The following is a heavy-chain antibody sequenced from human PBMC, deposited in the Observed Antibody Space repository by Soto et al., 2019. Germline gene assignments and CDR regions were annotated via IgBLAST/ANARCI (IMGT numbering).Heavy chain of an antibody. Sequence: GGSLRLSCAASGFTLTSYSMNWVRQASGKGLEWVASISSSSSHIYYADSVKGRFTISRDNARNSLYLQMNSLRAEDTAVYYCVRERGLSSYYGMDVWGQGTTVTVSS. CDR1: GFTLTSYS. D-gene: IGHD3-10*01. V-gene: IGHV3-21*01. CDR3: VRERGLSSYYGMDV. CDR2: ISSSSSHI. J-gene: IGHJ6*02.